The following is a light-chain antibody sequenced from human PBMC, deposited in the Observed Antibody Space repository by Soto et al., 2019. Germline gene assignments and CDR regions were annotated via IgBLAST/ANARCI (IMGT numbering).Light chain of an antibody. CDR3: CSYAGIYV. V-gene: IGLV2-23*01. CDR2: EGS. J-gene: IGLJ1*01. CDR1: SSDVGSYNL. Sequence: QSVLTQPASVSGSPGQSIAISCTGTSSDVGSYNLVSWYQQHPGKAPKLMIYEGSKRPSGVSNRFSGSKSGNTASLTISGLQADDEADYYCCSYAGIYVFGTGTKVTVL.